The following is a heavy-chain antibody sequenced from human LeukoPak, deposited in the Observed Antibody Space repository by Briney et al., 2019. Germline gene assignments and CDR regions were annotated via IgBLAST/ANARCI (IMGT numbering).Heavy chain of an antibody. CDR1: GFTFSSYW. CDR3: ARDTQWWELRGAFDI. Sequence: PGGSLRLSCAASGFTFSSYWMSWVRQAPGKGLEWVANIKQDGSEKYYVDSMKGRFTISRDNAKNSLYLQMNSLRAEDTAVYYCARDTQWWELRGAFDISGQGTMVTVSS. J-gene: IGHJ3*02. D-gene: IGHD1-26*01. V-gene: IGHV3-7*01. CDR2: IKQDGSEK.